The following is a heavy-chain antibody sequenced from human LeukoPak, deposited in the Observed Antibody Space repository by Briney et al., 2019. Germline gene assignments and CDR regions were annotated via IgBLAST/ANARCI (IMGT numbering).Heavy chain of an antibody. V-gene: IGHV4-39*01. CDR3: ARLLGFYGGNSYFDY. CDR1: GGSISSSNYS. CDR2: IYYGGST. Sequence: SETLSLTCTVSGGSISSSNYSWGWIRQPPGKGLEWIGSIYYGGSTYYNPSLKSRVTISVDTSKNQFSLKLSSVTAADTAVYYCARLLGFYGGNSYFDYWGQGTLVTVSS. D-gene: IGHD4-23*01. J-gene: IGHJ4*02.